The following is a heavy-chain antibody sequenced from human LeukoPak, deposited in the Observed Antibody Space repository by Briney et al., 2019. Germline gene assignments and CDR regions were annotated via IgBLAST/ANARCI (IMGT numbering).Heavy chain of an antibody. CDR3: ARGPKGGVYFDL. J-gene: IGHJ2*01. D-gene: IGHD1-26*01. Sequence: SETLSLTCTVSGGSISSGGYYWSWIRQHAGKGLEWIGYIYNSGSTYYNPSLKSRVTISVDTSKNQFSLKLSSVTAADTAVYYCARGPKGGVYFDLWGRGTLVTVSS. CDR2: IYNSGST. V-gene: IGHV4-31*03. CDR1: GGSISSGGYY.